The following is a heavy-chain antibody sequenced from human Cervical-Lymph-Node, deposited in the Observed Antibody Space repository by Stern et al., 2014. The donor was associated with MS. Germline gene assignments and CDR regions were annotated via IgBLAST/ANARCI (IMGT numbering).Heavy chain of an antibody. CDR2: IYWDDDK. D-gene: IGHD3-22*01. V-gene: IGHV2-5*02. Sequence: QITLKESGPTLVEPTQTLTLTCTFSGFSLSTTGVGVGWIRQPPGKALEWLALIYWDDDKRYRPTLESRLTITKDTSKNQVVLTMINMDPVDTATYYCARRRDYYDSSGTFDYWGQGNLVTVSS. CDR3: ARRRDYYDSSGTFDY. J-gene: IGHJ4*02. CDR1: GFSLSTTGVG.